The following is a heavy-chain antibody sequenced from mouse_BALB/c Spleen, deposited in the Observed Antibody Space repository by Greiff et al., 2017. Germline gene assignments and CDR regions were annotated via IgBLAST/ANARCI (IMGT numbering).Heavy chain of an antibody. CDR2: ISNGGGST. J-gene: IGHJ4*01. V-gene: IGHV5-12-2*01. Sequence: EVQRVESGGGLVQPGGSLKLSCAASGFTFSSYTMSWVRQTPEKRLEWVAYISNGGGSTYYPDTVKGRFTISRDNAKNTLYLQMSSLKSEDTAMYYCARDDAMDYWGQGTSVTVSS. CDR3: ARDDAMDY. CDR1: GFTFSSYT.